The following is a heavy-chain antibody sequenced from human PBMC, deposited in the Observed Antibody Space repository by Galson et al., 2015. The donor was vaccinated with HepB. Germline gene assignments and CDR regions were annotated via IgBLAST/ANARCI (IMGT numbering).Heavy chain of an antibody. V-gene: IGHV3-48*01. J-gene: IGHJ3*02. Sequence: GFTFSSYRMNWVRQAPGKGLEWVSYISSSSSTIYYADSVKGRFTISRDNAKNSLYLQMNSLRAEDTAVYYCARDFMQAYYYGSGSYYNRGAFDIWGQGTMVTVSS. CDR3: ARDFMQAYYYGSGSYYNRGAFDI. CDR1: GFTFSSYR. D-gene: IGHD3-10*01. CDR2: ISSSSSTI.